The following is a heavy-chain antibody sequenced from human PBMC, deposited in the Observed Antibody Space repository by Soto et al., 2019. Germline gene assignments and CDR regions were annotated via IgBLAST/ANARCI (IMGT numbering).Heavy chain of an antibody. CDR3: ARDFQY. CDR2: INSDGSST. V-gene: IGHV3-74*01. J-gene: IGHJ4*02. Sequence: EVQLVESGGGLVQPGGSLRLSCEASGFTFSTFWMHLVRQAPGKGLVWVSRINSDGSSTYYADSVRGRVTISRDNAKNTLYLQLNSLRPEDTALYYCARDFQYWGQGTLVTVSS. CDR1: GFTFSTFW.